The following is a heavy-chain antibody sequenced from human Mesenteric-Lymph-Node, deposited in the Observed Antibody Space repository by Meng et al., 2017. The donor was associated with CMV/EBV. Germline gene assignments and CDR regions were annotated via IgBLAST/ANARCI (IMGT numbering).Heavy chain of an antibody. CDR3: ARAYCSSTSCYGDGWYFDL. Sequence: SVKVSCKGSGGTFSSYAISWVRQAPGQGLEWMGGIIPIFGTANYAQKFQGRVTITTDESTSTAYMELSSLRSEDTAVYYCARAYCSSTSCYGDGWYFDLWGRGTLVTVSS. V-gene: IGHV1-69*05. CDR1: GGTFSSYA. J-gene: IGHJ2*01. D-gene: IGHD2-2*01. CDR2: IIPIFGTA.